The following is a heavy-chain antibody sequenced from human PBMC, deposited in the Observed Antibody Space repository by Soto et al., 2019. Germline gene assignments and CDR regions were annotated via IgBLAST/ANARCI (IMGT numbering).Heavy chain of an antibody. D-gene: IGHD2-15*01. CDR2: TYYRSRWYS. Sequence: QVQLQQSGPGLVKPSQTLSLTCVGSGDTVSSNSVAWNWVRQSPSRGLEWLGRTYYRSRWYSDSAVPVRSRIEINEDTSKNQVSLQLNSVTPEDTAVYYCARSEEDSDYYYYGMDVWGQGTTVTVSS. CDR3: ARSEEDSDYYYYGMDV. J-gene: IGHJ6*02. CDR1: GDTVSSNSVA. V-gene: IGHV6-1*01.